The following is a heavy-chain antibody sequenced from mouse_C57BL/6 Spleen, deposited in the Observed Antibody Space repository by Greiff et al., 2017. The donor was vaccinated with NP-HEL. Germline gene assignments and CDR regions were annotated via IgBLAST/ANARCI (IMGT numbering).Heavy chain of an antibody. V-gene: IGHV1-72*01. Sequence: QVQLQQSGAELVKPGASVKLSCKASGYTFTSYWMHWVKQRPGRGLEWIGRIDPNSGGTKYNEKFKSKATLTVDKPSSTAYMQLSSLTSEDSAVYYCARNGKDDYGSSHYFDYWGQGTTLTVSS. CDR3: ARNGKDDYGSSHYFDY. CDR2: IDPNSGGT. CDR1: GYTFTSYW. J-gene: IGHJ2*01. D-gene: IGHD1-1*01.